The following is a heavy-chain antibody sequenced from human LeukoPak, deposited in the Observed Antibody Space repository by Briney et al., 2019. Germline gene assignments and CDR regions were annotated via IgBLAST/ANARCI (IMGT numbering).Heavy chain of an antibody. CDR3: ARSPRRYTNKWNRLYYFDY. V-gene: IGHV4-39*07. CDR1: GGSISSSSYY. J-gene: IGHJ4*02. Sequence: PSETLSLTCTVSGGSISSSSYYWGWIRQPPGKGLEWIGSIYYSGSTYYNPSLKSRVTISVDTSKNQFSLKLSSVTAADTAVYYCARSPRRYTNKWNRLYYFDYWGQGTLVTVSS. D-gene: IGHD1-1*01. CDR2: IYYSGST.